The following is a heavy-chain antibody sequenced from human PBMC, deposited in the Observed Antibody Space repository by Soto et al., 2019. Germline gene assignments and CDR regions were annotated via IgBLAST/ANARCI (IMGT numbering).Heavy chain of an antibody. J-gene: IGHJ4*02. CDR3: ARGDIVATIFYYFDY. D-gene: IGHD5-12*01. Sequence: QVQLVQSGAEVKKPGASVKVSCKASGYTFTSYAMHWVRQAPGQRLEWMGWINAGNGNTKYSQKFQGRVTITRDTSASTAYMELSSLRSEDTAVYYCARGDIVATIFYYFDYWGQGTLVTVSS. CDR1: GYTFTSYA. V-gene: IGHV1-3*01. CDR2: INAGNGNT.